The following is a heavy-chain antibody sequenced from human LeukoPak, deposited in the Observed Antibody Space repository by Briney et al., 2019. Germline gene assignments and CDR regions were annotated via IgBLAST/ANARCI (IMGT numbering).Heavy chain of an antibody. CDR1: GGSISTYY. CDR2: IYFSGAT. J-gene: IGHJ6*02. V-gene: IGHV4-59*01. Sequence: SQTLSLTCNVSGGSISTYYWSWIRQSPGKGLEWIGYIYFSGATNYNPSLKSRVTISVDTSKNQFSLKLSSVTAADTAVYYCAREDPQTKVPEGLDVWGQGTTVTVSS. D-gene: IGHD4/OR15-4a*01. CDR3: AREDPQTKVPEGLDV.